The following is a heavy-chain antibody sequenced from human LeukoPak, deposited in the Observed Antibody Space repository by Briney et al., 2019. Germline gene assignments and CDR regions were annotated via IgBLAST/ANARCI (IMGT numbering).Heavy chain of an antibody. CDR3: VRDKFANNVFDY. Sequence: PGGSLRLSCAASGFTFSNYWMNWVRQAPGKGLEWVANIKQDGSGTHYVDSVKGRFTISRDNAKNSLYLQMNSLRAEDTAVYYCVRDKFANNVFDYWGQGTLVTVSS. V-gene: IGHV3-7*01. J-gene: IGHJ4*02. CDR2: IKQDGSGT. D-gene: IGHD2-8*01. CDR1: GFTFSNYW.